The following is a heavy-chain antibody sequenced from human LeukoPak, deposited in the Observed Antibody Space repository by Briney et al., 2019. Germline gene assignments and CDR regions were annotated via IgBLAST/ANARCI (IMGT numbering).Heavy chain of an antibody. CDR1: GGTFISYA. V-gene: IGHV1-69*13. D-gene: IGHD3-22*01. J-gene: IGHJ4*02. Sequence: SVKVSCKASGGTFISYAISWVRQAPGQGLEWMGGIIPIFGTANYAQKFQGRVTITADESTSTAYMELSSLRSEDTAVYYCARNYDSSGYYYSLDYWGQGTLVTVSS. CDR2: IIPIFGTA. CDR3: ARNYDSSGYYYSLDY.